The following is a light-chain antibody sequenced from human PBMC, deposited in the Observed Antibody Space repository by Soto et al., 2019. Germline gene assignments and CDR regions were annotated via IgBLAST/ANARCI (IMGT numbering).Light chain of an antibody. V-gene: IGKV1-39*01. J-gene: IGKJ4*01. CDR3: QQTDSLLPLT. Sequence: DIQMTQSPSALSASVGDSVTMTCRASQSVRTYLNWYQQKPGKAPQLLIYAATTLQKGVPSRFTGSGFGTEFSLTITSLQPEDFATYYCQQTDSLLPLTFGGGTKVDIK. CDR2: AAT. CDR1: QSVRTY.